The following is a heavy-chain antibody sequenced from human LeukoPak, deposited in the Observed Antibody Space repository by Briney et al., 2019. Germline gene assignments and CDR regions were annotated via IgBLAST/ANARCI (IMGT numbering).Heavy chain of an antibody. J-gene: IGHJ3*02. CDR2: ISGSGGST. Sequence: PGGSLRLSCAASGFTFSSYAMHWVRQAPGKGLEWVSAISGSGGSTYYADSVKGRFTISRDNSKNTLYLQMNSLRAEDTAVYYCAKDQGGAFYLDAFDIWGQGTMVTVSS. D-gene: IGHD3-16*01. CDR1: GFTFSSYA. V-gene: IGHV3-23*01. CDR3: AKDQGGAFYLDAFDI.